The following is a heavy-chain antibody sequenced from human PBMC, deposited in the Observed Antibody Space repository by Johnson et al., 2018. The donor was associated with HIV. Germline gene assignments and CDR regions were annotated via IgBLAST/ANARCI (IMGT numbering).Heavy chain of an antibody. Sequence: VQLVESGGGLVQPGGSLRLSCAASGFTFSTYAMTWVRPAPGKGLEWVSLIYSGGSTYYADSVKGRFTISRDTSKNTLYLQMNSLRAGDTAVYYCARGGVYYDKACDIWGQGTMVTVSS. CDR2: IYSGGST. CDR3: ARGGVYYDKACDI. V-gene: IGHV3-66*01. J-gene: IGHJ3*02. D-gene: IGHD3-22*01. CDR1: GFTFSTYA.